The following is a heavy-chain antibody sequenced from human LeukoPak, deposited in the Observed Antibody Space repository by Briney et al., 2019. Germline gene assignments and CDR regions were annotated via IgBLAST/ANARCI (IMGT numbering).Heavy chain of an antibody. CDR1: GYTFTGYY. CDR3: ARDLRSGTIFGGMDV. Sequence: ASVKVSCKASGYTFTGYYMHRVRQAPGQGLEWMGWINPNSGGTNHAQKFQGRVTMTRDTSISTAYMELSRLRSDDTAVYYCARDLRSGTIFGGMDVWGQGTTVTVSS. D-gene: IGHD3-3*01. J-gene: IGHJ6*02. CDR2: INPNSGGT. V-gene: IGHV1-2*02.